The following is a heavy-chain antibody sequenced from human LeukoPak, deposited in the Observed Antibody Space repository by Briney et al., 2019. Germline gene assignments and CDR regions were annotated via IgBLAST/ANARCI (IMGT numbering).Heavy chain of an antibody. V-gene: IGHV4-4*07. Sequence: PSETLSLTCTVSGGSISSYYWSWIRQPAGKGLEWIGRMYTSGSTNYNPSLKSRVTMSVDTSKNQFSLKLSSVTAADTAVYYCARDTYYYDSSGYWADYWGQGTLVTVSS. CDR3: ARDTYYYDSSGYWADY. CDR2: MYTSGST. D-gene: IGHD3-22*01. CDR1: GGSISSYY. J-gene: IGHJ4*02.